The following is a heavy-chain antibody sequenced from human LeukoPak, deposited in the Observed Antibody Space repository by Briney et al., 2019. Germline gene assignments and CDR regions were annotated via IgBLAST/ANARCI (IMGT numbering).Heavy chain of an antibody. D-gene: IGHD1-1*01. CDR3: ARDGELEVFDY. J-gene: IGHJ4*02. V-gene: IGHV3-33*01. CDR2: IWYDGSNK. Sequence: PGRSLRLSCAASGFTFSSYGMHWVRQAPGKGLEWVALIWYDGSNKYYADSVKGRFTISRDNSKKTLYLQMNSLRAEDTAVYYCARDGELEVFDYWGQGTLVTVSS. CDR1: GFTFSSYG.